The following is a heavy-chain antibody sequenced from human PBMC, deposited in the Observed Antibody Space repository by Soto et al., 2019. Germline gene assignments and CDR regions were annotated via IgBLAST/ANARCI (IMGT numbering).Heavy chain of an antibody. CDR1: GFTFSSYW. V-gene: IGHV3-7*01. J-gene: IGHJ3*02. D-gene: IGHD2-15*01. CDR2: IKQDGSEK. CDR3: VRAVGDFDAFDI. Sequence: EVQLVESGGGLVQPGGSLRLSCAASGFTFSSYWMSWVRQAPGKGLEWVANIKQDGSEKYYVDSVKGRFTISRDKAKNSLCLEMNRLRAEDTAVYYCVRAVGDFDAFDILGQGTMVTVSS.